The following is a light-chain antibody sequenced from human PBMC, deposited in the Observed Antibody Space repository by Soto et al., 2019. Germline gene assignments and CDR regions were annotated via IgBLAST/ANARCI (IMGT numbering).Light chain of an antibody. CDR3: MNAVQTLT. V-gene: IGKV2-28*01. J-gene: IGKJ4*01. Sequence: DIVMTQSPLSLPVTPGEPASISCRSRQSPLHSNGNIYLDWYLQKPGQSPQLLIYSVSNRASGVPARFSGSGSGTDFTLKISRVEAEDVGVYDCMNAVQTLTCGGATKV. CDR2: SVS. CDR1: QSPLHSNGNIY.